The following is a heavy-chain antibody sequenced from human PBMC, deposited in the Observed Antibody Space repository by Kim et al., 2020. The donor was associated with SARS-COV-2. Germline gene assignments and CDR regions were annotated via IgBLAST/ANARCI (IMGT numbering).Heavy chain of an antibody. CDR1: GFTFSSYS. D-gene: IGHD3-10*01. CDR3: ARVGDGSGSYSAYYYYYYYGMDV. V-gene: IGHV3-21*01. CDR2: ISSSSSYI. J-gene: IGHJ6*02. Sequence: GGSLRLSCAASGFTFSSYSMNWVRQAPGKGLEWVSSISSSSSYIYYADSVKGRFTISRDNAKNSLYLQMNSLRAEDTAVYYCARVGDGSGSYSAYYYYYYYGMDVWGQGTTVTVSS.